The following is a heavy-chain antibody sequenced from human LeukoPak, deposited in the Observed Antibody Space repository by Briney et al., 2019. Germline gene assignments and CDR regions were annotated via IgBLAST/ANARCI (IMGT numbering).Heavy chain of an antibody. V-gene: IGHV4-30-4*02. D-gene: IGHD2-15*01. CDR2: IYYSGST. J-gene: IGHJ3*02. CDR3: ARESKVVVVAAAAVSYAFDI. Sequence: SDTLSLTCTVSGGSISSGDYNWSWIRQPPGKGLEWIGYIYYSGSTYYNPSLKSRVTISVDTSKNQFSLKLSSVTAADTAVYYCARESKVVVVAAAAVSYAFDIWGQGTMVTVSS. CDR1: GGSISSGDYN.